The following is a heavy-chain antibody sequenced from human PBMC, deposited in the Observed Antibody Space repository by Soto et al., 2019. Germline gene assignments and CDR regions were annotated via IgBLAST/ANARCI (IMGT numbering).Heavy chain of an antibody. CDR2: IYYSGST. CDR1: GGSISSYY. Sequence: SETLSLTCTVSGGSISSYYWSWIRQPPGKGLEWIGHIYYSGSTNYNPSLQSRVTISVDTSKNQFSLKLSSVTAADTAVYYCAMLTIFGVGTYYYYIDVWGKGTTVTVSS. J-gene: IGHJ6*03. V-gene: IGHV4-59*01. CDR3: AMLTIFGVGTYYYYIDV. D-gene: IGHD3-3*01.